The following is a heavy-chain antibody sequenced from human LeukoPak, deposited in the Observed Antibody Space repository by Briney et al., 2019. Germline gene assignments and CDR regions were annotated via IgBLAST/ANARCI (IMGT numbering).Heavy chain of an antibody. J-gene: IGHJ4*01. D-gene: IGHD1-26*01. CDR1: GFTLSTYV. CDR3: AKLVGATMTSDY. CDR2: ISRSGDTT. Sequence: GGSLRLSCAASGFTLSTYVMTWVRQAPGKGLEWASSISRSGDTTYYGDSVKGRFTISRDNSKNTLYLQMNSLRGDDTAIYYCAKLVGATMTSDYWGQGILVTVS. V-gene: IGHV3-23*01.